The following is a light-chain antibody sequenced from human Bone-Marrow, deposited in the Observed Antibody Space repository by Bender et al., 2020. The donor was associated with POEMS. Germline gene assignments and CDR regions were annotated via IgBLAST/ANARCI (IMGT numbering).Light chain of an antibody. CDR3: SSYAGSNSVV. CDR1: SSDVGDYNY. J-gene: IGLJ2*01. V-gene: IGLV2-8*01. Sequence: QSALTQPPSVSGSPGQSVTISCTGSSSDVGDYNYVSWYQQHPGKAPKLMIYAVSKRPSGVPDRFSGSKSGNTASLTVSGLQAEDEADYYCSSYAGSNSVVFGGGTRLTVL. CDR2: AVS.